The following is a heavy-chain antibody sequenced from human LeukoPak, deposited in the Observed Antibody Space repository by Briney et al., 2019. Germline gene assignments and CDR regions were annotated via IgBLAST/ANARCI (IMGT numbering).Heavy chain of an antibody. D-gene: IGHD3-22*01. Sequence: SETQSLTCTVSGGSISSYYWSWIRQPPGKGLEWIGYIYTSGSTNYNPSLKSRVTISVDTSKNQFSLKLSSVTAADTAVYYCARHLPEDSSGAYYYYYYMDVWGKGTTVTVSS. CDR3: ARHLPEDSSGAYYYYYYMDV. V-gene: IGHV4-4*09. J-gene: IGHJ6*03. CDR2: IYTSGST. CDR1: GGSISSYY.